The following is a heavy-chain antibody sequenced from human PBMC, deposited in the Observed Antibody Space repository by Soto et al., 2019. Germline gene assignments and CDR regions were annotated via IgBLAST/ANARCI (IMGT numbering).Heavy chain of an antibody. Sequence: EVQLVESGGGLVQPGGSLRLSCAASGFTFSSYSMNWVRQAPGKGLEWVSYISSSGSTIYYADSVKGRFTISRDNAKNSLSLQMNSLRAEDTAVYYCASDPDSSGWYNSSDPWGQGTLVTVSS. J-gene: IGHJ5*02. CDR1: GFTFSSYS. CDR3: ASDPDSSGWYNSSDP. D-gene: IGHD6-19*01. V-gene: IGHV3-48*01. CDR2: ISSSGSTI.